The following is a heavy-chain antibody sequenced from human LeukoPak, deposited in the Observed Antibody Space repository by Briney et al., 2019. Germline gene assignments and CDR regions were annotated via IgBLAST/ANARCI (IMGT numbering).Heavy chain of an antibody. V-gene: IGHV3-7*01. Sequence: PGGSLRLSCAASGFIFSRYGMHWVRQAPGKGLEWVANIKRDGSEKYYVDSVKGRFTISRDNAKNSLYLQMNSLRAEDTAVYYCARGVTMVRGAYYYYMDVWGKGTTVTISS. CDR1: GFIFSRYG. D-gene: IGHD3-10*01. CDR3: ARGVTMVRGAYYYYMDV. CDR2: IKRDGSEK. J-gene: IGHJ6*03.